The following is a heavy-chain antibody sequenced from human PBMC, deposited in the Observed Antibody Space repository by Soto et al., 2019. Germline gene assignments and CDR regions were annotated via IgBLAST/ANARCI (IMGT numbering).Heavy chain of an antibody. J-gene: IGHJ4*02. CDR1: GGSINSSSYY. CDR2: IYYSGST. D-gene: IGHD3-22*01. CDR3: ASEYCSGGSCLSYYYDSSGYYPGGFDY. Sequence: SETLSLTCTVSGGSINSSSYYWGWIRQPPGKGLEWIGSIYYSGSTYYNPSLKSRVTISVDTSKNQFSLKLSSVTAADTAVYYCASEYCSGGSCLSYYYDSSGYYPGGFDYWGQGTLVTVSS. V-gene: IGHV4-39*01.